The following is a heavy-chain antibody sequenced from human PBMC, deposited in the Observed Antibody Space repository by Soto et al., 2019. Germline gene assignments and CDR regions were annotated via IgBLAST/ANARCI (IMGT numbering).Heavy chain of an antibody. V-gene: IGHV3-30*18. CDR2: ISYDGSSK. D-gene: IGHD6-13*01. CDR1: GFTFSSSG. CDR3: AKDRSRSWTFDY. Sequence: QVQLVESGGGVVQPGRSLRLSCAASGFTFSSSGMHWVRLAPGKGLEWVAVISYDGSSKTYADSVKGRFTISRDNSKNTLYLQMTSLRGEDTAVYYCAKDRSRSWTFDYWGQGTLVTVSS. J-gene: IGHJ4*02.